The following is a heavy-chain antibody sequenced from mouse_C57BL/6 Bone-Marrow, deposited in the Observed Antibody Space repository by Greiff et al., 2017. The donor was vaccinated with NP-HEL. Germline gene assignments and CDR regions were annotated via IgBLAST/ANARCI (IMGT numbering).Heavy chain of an antibody. D-gene: IGHD1-1*01. CDR2: ISYSGST. J-gene: IGHJ1*03. CDR3: ARGYYGSSGYWYFDV. Sequence: VQLKESGPGLAKPSQTLSLTCSVTGYSITSDYWNWIRKFPGNKLEYMGYISYSGSTYYNPSLKSRISITRDTSKNQYYLQLNSVTTEDTATYYCARGYYGSSGYWYFDVWGTGTTVTVSS. V-gene: IGHV3-8*01. CDR1: GYSITSDY.